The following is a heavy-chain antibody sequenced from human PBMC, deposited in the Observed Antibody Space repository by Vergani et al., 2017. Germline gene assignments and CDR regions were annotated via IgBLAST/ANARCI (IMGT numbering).Heavy chain of an antibody. V-gene: IGHV4-34*01. CDR2: INHSGST. J-gene: IGHJ4*02. CDR1: GGSFSGYY. Sequence: QLQLQESGPGLLKPSETLSLTCAVYGGSFSGYYWSWIRQPPGKGLEWIGEINHSGSTNYNPSLKSRVTISVDTSKNQFSLKLSSVTAADTAVYYCASMRVVAASPFDDWGQGTLVTVSS. D-gene: IGHD2-15*01. CDR3: ASMRVVAASPFDD.